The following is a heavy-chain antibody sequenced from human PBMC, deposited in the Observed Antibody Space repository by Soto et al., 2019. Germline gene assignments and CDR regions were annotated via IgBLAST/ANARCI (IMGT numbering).Heavy chain of an antibody. Sequence: PWETLSLTCSVSAASISSYYWSWIRQPPVKVLEWIGYIYYSGSTNYNPSLKSRVTISVDTSKNQFSLKLSSVTAADTAVYYCARDTAGYDSSGYLGWFDPWGQGTLVTVSS. V-gene: IGHV4-59*01. D-gene: IGHD3-22*01. J-gene: IGHJ5*02. CDR2: IYYSGST. CDR3: ARDTAGYDSSGYLGWFDP. CDR1: AASISSYY.